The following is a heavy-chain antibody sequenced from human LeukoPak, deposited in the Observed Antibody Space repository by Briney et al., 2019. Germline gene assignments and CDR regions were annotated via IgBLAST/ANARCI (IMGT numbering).Heavy chain of an antibody. J-gene: IGHJ4*02. CDR3: AKDQGWLRFFVY. D-gene: IGHD5-12*01. CDR2: TSFDESIQ. CDR1: GFTFSNYV. V-gene: IGHV3-30-3*01. Sequence: PGGSLRLSCAASGFTFSNYVMNWVRQAPGKGLEWVAVTSFDESIQHYADSVQGRFPISRDNSKNTLYLQMNSLRAEDTAVYFCAKDQGWLRFFVYSGQGTLVTVSS.